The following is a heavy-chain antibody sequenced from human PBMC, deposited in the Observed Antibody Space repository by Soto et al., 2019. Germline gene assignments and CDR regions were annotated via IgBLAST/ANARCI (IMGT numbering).Heavy chain of an antibody. D-gene: IGHD3-10*01. CDR1: GGSISSYY. Sequence: QVQLQESGPGLVKPSETLSLTCTVSGGSISSYYWSWIRQPPGKGLEWIGYIYYSGSTNYNPPLKSRVTISVDTSKNQFSLKLNSMTAADTAVYYCARHNDGSGSTCFDYWGQGTLVTVSS. CDR3: ARHNDGSGSTCFDY. J-gene: IGHJ4*02. V-gene: IGHV4-59*08. CDR2: IYYSGST.